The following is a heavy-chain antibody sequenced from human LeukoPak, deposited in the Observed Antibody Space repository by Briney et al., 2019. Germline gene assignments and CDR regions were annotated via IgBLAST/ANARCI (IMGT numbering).Heavy chain of an antibody. Sequence: GASVKVSCKASGGTFSSYAISWVRQAPGQGLEWMGWMNPNSGDTGYARKFQGRVTMTKNTSVSTAYLELSSLRSEDTAVYYCARGYYDFLTGYSAFFDYWGQGALVTVSP. J-gene: IGHJ4*02. D-gene: IGHD3/OR15-3a*01. CDR3: ARGYYDFLTGYSAFFDY. V-gene: IGHV1-8*02. CDR1: GGTFSSYA. CDR2: MNPNSGDT.